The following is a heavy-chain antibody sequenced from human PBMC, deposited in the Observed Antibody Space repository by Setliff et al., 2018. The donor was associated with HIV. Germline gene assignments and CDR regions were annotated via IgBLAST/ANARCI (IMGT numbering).Heavy chain of an antibody. D-gene: IGHD6-19*01. Sequence: ASVKVSCKAFGYTFSTNAIHWVRQAPGQRLERMGYINAGDDNTRYSGKFQGRVTITRDTSANTAYMELSSLRSEDTAVYYCARGSCSGCYLSDYWGLGTLVTVSS. CDR1: GYTFSTNA. J-gene: IGHJ4*02. CDR3: ARGSCSGCYLSDY. V-gene: IGHV1-3*01. CDR2: INAGDDNT.